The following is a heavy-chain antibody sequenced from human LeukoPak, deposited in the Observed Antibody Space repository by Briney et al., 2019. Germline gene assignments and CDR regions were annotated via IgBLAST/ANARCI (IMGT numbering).Heavy chain of an antibody. CDR2: IYSGGST. D-gene: IGHD6-19*01. CDR3: ARSARQWLVYFDY. V-gene: IGHV3-53*01. J-gene: IGHJ4*02. CDR1: GFTVSSNY. Sequence: GGSLRLSCAASGFTVSSNYMSWVRQAPGKGLEWVSVIYSGGSTYYADSVKGRFTISRDNSKSTLYLQMNSLRAEDTAVYYCARSARQWLVYFDYWGQGTLVTVSS.